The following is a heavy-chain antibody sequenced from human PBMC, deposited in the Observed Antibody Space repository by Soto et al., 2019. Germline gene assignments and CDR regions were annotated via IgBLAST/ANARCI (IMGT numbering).Heavy chain of an antibody. CDR2: INSDGSST. CDR3: ARRRGSSGWKTNFDY. V-gene: IGHV3-74*01. CDR1: GFTFSSYW. D-gene: IGHD6-19*01. Sequence: EVQLVESGGGLVQPGGSLRLSCAASGFTFSSYWMHWVRQAPGKGLVWVSRINSDGSSTSYADSVKGRFTISRDNAKNRRYLQMNSLRAEDAAVYYCARRRGSSGWKTNFDYWGQGTLVTVSS. J-gene: IGHJ4*02.